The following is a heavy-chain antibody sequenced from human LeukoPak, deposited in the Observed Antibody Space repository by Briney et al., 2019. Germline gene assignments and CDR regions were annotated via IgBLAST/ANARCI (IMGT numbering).Heavy chain of an antibody. D-gene: IGHD4-17*01. CDR2: MNPNSGNT. CDR1: GYTFTSFD. J-gene: IGHJ4*02. CDR3: ARGIGSTTVTTLEYYFDY. Sequence: ASVKVSCKASGYTFTSFDINWVRQATGQGREWMGWMNPNSGNTGYAQKFQGRVTMTRNTSISTAYMELSSPRSEDTAVYYCARGIGSTTVTTLEYYFDYWGQGTLVTVSS. V-gene: IGHV1-8*01.